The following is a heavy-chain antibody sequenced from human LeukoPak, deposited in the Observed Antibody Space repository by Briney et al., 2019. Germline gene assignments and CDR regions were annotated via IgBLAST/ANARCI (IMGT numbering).Heavy chain of an antibody. CDR1: GGSISSYY. CDR3: ARARSPFLNDAFDI. V-gene: IGHV4-59*01. J-gene: IGHJ3*02. Sequence: SETLSLTCTVSGGSISSYYWSWIRQPPGKGLEWIGYIYYSGSTNYNPSPKSRVTISVDTSKNQFSLKLSSVTAADTAVYYCARARSPFLNDAFDIWGQGTMVTVSS. CDR2: IYYSGST.